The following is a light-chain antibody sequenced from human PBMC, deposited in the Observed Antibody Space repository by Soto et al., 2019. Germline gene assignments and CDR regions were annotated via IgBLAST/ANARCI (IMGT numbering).Light chain of an antibody. CDR2: TAS. CDR3: QQSYSNLIT. CDR1: RSISAF. V-gene: IGKV1-39*01. Sequence: DFQMTQSPSSLSASVGDRVTITCRSSRSISAFLNWYQQIPGKAPKXLIYTASTLQSGVPSRFSGSGSGTDLTLTISSLQPEDSATYYCQQSYSNLITFGQGTRLEIK. J-gene: IGKJ5*01.